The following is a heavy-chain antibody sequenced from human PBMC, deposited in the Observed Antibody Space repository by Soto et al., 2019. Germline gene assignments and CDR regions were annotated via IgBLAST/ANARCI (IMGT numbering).Heavy chain of an antibody. CDR3: ARSWVTGKGGIDV. V-gene: IGHV1-18*01. Sequence: ASVKVSCKASGYTFTSYGISCVRQAPGQGLEWMGWISAYNGNTNYAQKFQGRVTMTTDTSTNTAYLDLWTLISDDTAVYYCARSWVTGKGGIDVWGQGTTVTVSS. CDR1: GYTFTSYG. J-gene: IGHJ6*02. CDR2: ISAYNGNT. D-gene: IGHD3-16*01.